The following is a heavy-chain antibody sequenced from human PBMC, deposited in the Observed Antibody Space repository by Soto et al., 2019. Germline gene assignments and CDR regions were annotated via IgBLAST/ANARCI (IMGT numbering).Heavy chain of an antibody. CDR3: ARESLRGDKRWFDP. CDR1: GGSISSGGYY. D-gene: IGHD2-15*01. V-gene: IGHV4-31*03. J-gene: IGHJ5*02. CDR2: IYYSGST. Sequence: PSETLSLTCTFSGGSISSGGYYWSWIRQHPGKGLEWIGYIYYSGSTYYNPSLKSRVTISVDTSKNQFSLKLSSVTAADTAVYYCARESLRGDKRWFDPWGQGTLVTAPQ.